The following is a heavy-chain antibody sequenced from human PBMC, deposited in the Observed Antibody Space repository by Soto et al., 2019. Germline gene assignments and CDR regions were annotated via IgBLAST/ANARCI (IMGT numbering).Heavy chain of an antibody. D-gene: IGHD5-18*01. CDR1: GGTVYTYT. CDR2: ITPIYPTT. Sequence: EASVKVSCKASGGTVYTYTFSWVRQAPGQGLEWMGGITPIYPTTNYAEKFQGRLTVTADGSTNTAYMELNSLTSEDTAVYYCARIPRYSFPTSDDLDSWGQGTLVTVSS. V-gene: IGHV1-69*13. J-gene: IGHJ4*02. CDR3: ARIPRYSFPTSDDLDS.